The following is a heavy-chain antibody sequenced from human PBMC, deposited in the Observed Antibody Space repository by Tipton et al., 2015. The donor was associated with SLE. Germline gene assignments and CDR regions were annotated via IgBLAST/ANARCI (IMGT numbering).Heavy chain of an antibody. CDR3: ARLNDATAIASFDY. CDR1: GDSVTSYY. CDR2: IYYNGHT. D-gene: IGHD2-21*02. V-gene: IGHV4-59*02. J-gene: IGHJ4*02. Sequence: TLSLTCTVSGDSVTSYYWNWIRQPPGKGLEWIGYIYYNGHTNYSLSLKSRVTLSVDTSKNQFSLTLSSVTAADTAVYYCARLNDATAIASFDYWGQGNLVTVSA.